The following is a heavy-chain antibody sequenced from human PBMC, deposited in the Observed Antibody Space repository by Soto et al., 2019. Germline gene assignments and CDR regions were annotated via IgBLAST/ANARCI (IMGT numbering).Heavy chain of an antibody. J-gene: IGHJ4*02. Sequence: QVQLQESGPGLVKPSETLSLTCTVSGGYISSYYWSWIRQPPGKGLEWIGYIYYSGSTNYNPSLRSRVTISVDTSKNQFSLKLSSVTAADTAVYSCASSTTVTTIDYWGQGTLVTVSS. V-gene: IGHV4-59*08. D-gene: IGHD4-17*01. CDR3: ASSTTVTTIDY. CDR1: GGYISSYY. CDR2: IYYSGST.